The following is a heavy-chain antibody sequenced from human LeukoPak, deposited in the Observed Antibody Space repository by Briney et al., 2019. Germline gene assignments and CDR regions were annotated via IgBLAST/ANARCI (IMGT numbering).Heavy chain of an antibody. D-gene: IGHD5-24*01. V-gene: IGHV4-39*07. CDR1: GGSISSSNFY. Sequence: PSETLSLTCTVSGGSISSSNFYWGWIRQPPGKGLEWIGSIYYSGSTYYNPSLKSRVTISVDTSKNQFSLKLSSVTAADTAVYYCARDIRDGYTTGWGQGTLVTVSS. CDR2: IYYSGST. J-gene: IGHJ4*02. CDR3: ARDIRDGYTTG.